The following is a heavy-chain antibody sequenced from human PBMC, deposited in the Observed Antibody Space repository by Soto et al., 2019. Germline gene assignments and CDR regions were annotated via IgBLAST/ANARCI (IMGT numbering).Heavy chain of an antibody. CDR2: ISAYNGNT. CDR1: GHTFTNYG. J-gene: IGHJ6*02. CDR3: AREIWSGPYYYYYGMDV. Sequence: ALVKVSCKAAGHTFTNYGFSWVRQAPGQGLEWMGWISAYNGNTNYAQKLQGRVTMTTDTSTSTAYMELRSLRSDDTAVYYCAREIWSGPYYYYYGMDVWGQGTTVTVSS. D-gene: IGHD3-10*01. V-gene: IGHV1-18*01.